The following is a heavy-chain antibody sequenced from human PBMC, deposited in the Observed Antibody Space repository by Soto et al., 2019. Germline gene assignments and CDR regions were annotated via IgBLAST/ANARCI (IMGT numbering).Heavy chain of an antibody. V-gene: IGHV5-10-1*01. J-gene: IGHJ6*02. D-gene: IGHD2-8*01. Sequence: PGESLKISCKGSGYSFTSYWISWVRQMPGKGLEWMGRIDPSDFYTNYSPSFQGHVTISADKFISTAYLQWGSLKASDTAMYYCAGLIDRAKMWDVCGQGTRVTLSS. CDR1: GYSFTSYW. CDR3: AGLIDRAKMWDV. CDR2: IDPSDFYT.